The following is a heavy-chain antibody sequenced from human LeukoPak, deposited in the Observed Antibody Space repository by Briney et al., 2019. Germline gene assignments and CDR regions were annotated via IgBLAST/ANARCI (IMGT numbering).Heavy chain of an antibody. V-gene: IGHV4-39*01. CDR1: GGSIRSSYYY. Sequence: SETLSLTCTVSGGSIRSSYYYWGWIRQPPGKGLEWIGSIYYSGSTYYNPSLKSRVTISVDTSKNQFSLKLSSVTAADTAVYYCARHLSITGTTGFDYWGQGTLVTVSS. D-gene: IGHD1-20*01. J-gene: IGHJ4*02. CDR3: ARHLSITGTTGFDY. CDR2: IYYSGST.